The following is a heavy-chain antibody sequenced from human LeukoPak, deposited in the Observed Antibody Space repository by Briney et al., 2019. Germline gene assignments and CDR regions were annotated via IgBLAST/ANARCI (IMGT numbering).Heavy chain of an antibody. J-gene: IGHJ6*03. CDR1: GFTFSSYA. Sequence: PGESLRLSCAASGFTFSSYAMSWVRQAPGKGLEWVSAISGSGGSTYYADSVKGRFTISRDNSKNTLYLQMNSLRAEDTAVYYCAKVGTYYYDSSGYGDYYYMDVWGKGTTVTVSS. D-gene: IGHD3-22*01. V-gene: IGHV3-23*01. CDR3: AKVGTYYYDSSGYGDYYYMDV. CDR2: ISGSGGST.